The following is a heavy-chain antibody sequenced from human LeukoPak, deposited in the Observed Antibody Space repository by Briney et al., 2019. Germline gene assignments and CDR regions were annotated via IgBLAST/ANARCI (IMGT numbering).Heavy chain of an antibody. D-gene: IGHD2/OR15-2a*01. Sequence: PSETLSLTCTVSGYSISSGHYWGWIRHPPGKGLEWIGNIYHSGSTYYNPSLKSRVTISVDTSKNQFSLKLSSVTAADTAVYYCAKESNSSDNWYFDLWGRGTLVTVSS. J-gene: IGHJ2*01. CDR3: AKESNSSDNWYFDL. CDR2: IYHSGST. CDR1: GYSISSGHY. V-gene: IGHV4-38-2*02.